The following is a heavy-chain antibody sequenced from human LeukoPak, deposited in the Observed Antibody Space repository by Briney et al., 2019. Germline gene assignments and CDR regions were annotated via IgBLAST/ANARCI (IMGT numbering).Heavy chain of an antibody. CDR2: IKQDGSEK. J-gene: IGHJ4*02. Sequence: SGGSLRLSCAASGFTFSSYWMSWVRQAPGKGLEWVANIKQDGSEKYFVDSVKGRFTISRDNAKNSLYLQMNSLRAEDTAVYYCARADRIAARPGFDYWGQGTLVTVSS. CDR1: GFTFSSYW. V-gene: IGHV3-7*01. D-gene: IGHD6-6*01. CDR3: ARADRIAARPGFDY.